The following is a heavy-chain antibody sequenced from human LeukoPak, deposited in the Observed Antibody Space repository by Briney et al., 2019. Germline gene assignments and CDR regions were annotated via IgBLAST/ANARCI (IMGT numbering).Heavy chain of an antibody. D-gene: IGHD5-12*01. CDR1: GGSLSRYY. Sequence: SETLSLTCTVSGGSLSRYYWTWIRQPPGKGLEWIGYIYYSGSTNYNPSLKSRVTISVDTSKNQFSLKLSSVTAADTAVYYCARLSYSGYDFDYWGQGTLVTASS. CDR2: IYYSGST. J-gene: IGHJ4*02. CDR3: ARLSYSGYDFDY. V-gene: IGHV4-59*01.